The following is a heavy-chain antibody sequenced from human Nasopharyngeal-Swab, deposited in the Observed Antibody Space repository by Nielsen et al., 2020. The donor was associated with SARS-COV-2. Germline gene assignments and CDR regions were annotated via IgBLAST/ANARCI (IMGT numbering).Heavy chain of an antibody. CDR2: VYTSGST. D-gene: IGHD1-1*01. CDR3: ARSGTTKYGLDV. CDR1: GGSISGYF. Sequence: SGTLSLTCSVSGGSISGYFLSWIRQPAGEGLEWIGRVYTSGSTNYNPSLKSRVTISIDMSKNQFSLELRSVTAADTAFYYCARSGTTKYGLDVWGQGTTVIVSS. J-gene: IGHJ6*01. V-gene: IGHV4-4*07.